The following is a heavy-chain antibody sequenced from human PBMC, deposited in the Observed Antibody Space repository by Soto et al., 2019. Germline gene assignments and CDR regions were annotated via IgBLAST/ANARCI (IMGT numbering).Heavy chain of an antibody. V-gene: IGHV4-38-2*02. J-gene: IGHJ5*01. D-gene: IGHD3-3*01. Sequence: SETLSLTCTVYFITSGYYWGWIRQPPGKGLEWIGSIYHSGSTYYNPSLKGRVTISINTSKSQFSLNLSSVTAADTAVYYCVRTGTYDAFWSGDSWGQGTLVTVSS. CDR3: VRTGTYDAFWSGDS. CDR1: FITSGYY. CDR2: IYHSGST.